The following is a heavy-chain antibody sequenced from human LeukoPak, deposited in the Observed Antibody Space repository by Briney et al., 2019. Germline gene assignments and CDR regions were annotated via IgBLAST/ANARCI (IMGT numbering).Heavy chain of an antibody. J-gene: IGHJ4*02. D-gene: IGHD3-3*01. CDR3: ARVSAEWLLFY. CDR1: GFTFSSYW. V-gene: IGHV3-7*01. CDR2: IKQDGGEK. Sequence: GGSLRLSCAASGFTFSSYWMTWVRQAPGKGLEWVANIKQDGGEKYYLDSVKGRFTISRDNAKNSLYLQMNILRAEDTAVYYCARVSAEWLLFYWGQGTLVTVSS.